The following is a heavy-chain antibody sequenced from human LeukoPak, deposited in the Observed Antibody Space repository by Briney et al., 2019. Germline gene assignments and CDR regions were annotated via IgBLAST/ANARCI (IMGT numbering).Heavy chain of an antibody. CDR2: IKPTGSET. CDR1: GFTFSNYW. V-gene: IGHV3-7*01. J-gene: IGHJ4*02. D-gene: IGHD3-10*01. CDR3: GGFGYEAAVDL. Sequence: GGSLRLSCAASGFTFSNYWMTWVRQAPGLGPEFLANIKPTGSETYYVDPVKGRFTISRDNAKNLLFLQMNSLRGEDTALYYCGGFGYEAAVDLWGRGTLVTVSS.